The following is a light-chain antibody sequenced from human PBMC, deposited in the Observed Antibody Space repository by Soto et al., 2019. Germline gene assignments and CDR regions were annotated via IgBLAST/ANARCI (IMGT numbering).Light chain of an antibody. CDR1: SSDVGSYNL. CDR2: EGS. J-gene: IGLJ1*01. Sequence: ALTQPASVSGSPGQSITISCTGTSSDVGSYNLVSWYQQHPGKAPKLMIYEGSKRPSGVSNRFSGSKSGNTASLTISGLQAEDEADYYCCSYAGSSTFYVFGIGTKVTVL. V-gene: IGLV2-23*01. CDR3: CSYAGSSTFYV.